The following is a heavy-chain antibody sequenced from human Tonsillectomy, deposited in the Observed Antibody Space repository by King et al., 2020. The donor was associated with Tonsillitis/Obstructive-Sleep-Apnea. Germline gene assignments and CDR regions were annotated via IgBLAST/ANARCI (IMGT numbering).Heavy chain of an antibody. CDR1: GGSISTYY. V-gene: IGHV4-59*08. D-gene: IGHD3-9*01. CDR3: ARLQKDDFLTGYVPDCHFDL. Sequence: VQLQESGPGLVKPSETLSLTCTVSGGSISTYYWSWIRQTPGKGLEWIGYVFNSGSTNYNPSLKSRVTISVDTSKNQFSLKLSSVTAADTAVYSCARLQKDDFLTGYVPDCHFDLWGRGTLVTVSS. J-gene: IGHJ2*01. CDR2: VFNSGST.